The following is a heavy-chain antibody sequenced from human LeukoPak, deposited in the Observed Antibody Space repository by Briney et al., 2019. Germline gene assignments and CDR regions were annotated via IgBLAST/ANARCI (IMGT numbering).Heavy chain of an antibody. CDR3: ARVLVPYSSGFIDY. Sequence: GGSLRLSCAASGFTFSSYSMNWVRQAPGKGLEWVAVISYDGSNKYYADSVKGRFTISRDNSKNTLYLQMNSLRAEDTAVYYCARVLVPYSSGFIDYWGQGTLVTVSS. CDR2: ISYDGSNK. D-gene: IGHD6-19*01. V-gene: IGHV3-30*03. J-gene: IGHJ4*02. CDR1: GFTFSSYS.